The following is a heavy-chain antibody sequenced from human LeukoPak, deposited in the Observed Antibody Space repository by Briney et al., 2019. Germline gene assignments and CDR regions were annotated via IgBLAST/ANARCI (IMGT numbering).Heavy chain of an antibody. D-gene: IGHD3-10*01. CDR3: ARGTRLPGP. CDR2: IKPDGSEK. CDR1: GFTFSNYW. Sequence: PGGSLRLSCAASGFTFSNYWMTWVRQAPGKGLEWVANIKPDGSEKYYVDSVKGRFTISKNNAKNAVYLQMHSLRAEDTAVYYCARGTRLPGPWGQGTLVTVSS. J-gene: IGHJ5*02. V-gene: IGHV3-7*01.